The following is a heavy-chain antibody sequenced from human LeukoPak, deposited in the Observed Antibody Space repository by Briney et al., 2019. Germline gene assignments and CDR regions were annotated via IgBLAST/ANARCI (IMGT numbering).Heavy chain of an antibody. D-gene: IGHD1-1*01. CDR1: GFPFSSYW. CDR3: ARLTGTTGFDY. CDR2: IKQGGSDK. V-gene: IGHV3-7*01. Sequence: GGSLRLSCAASGFPFSSYWMSWVRQPPGKGLEWVANIKQGGSDKYYVDSVKGRFTISRDNAKNSLYLQLNSLRADDTAVYYCARLTGTTGFDYWGQGTLVTVSS. J-gene: IGHJ4*02.